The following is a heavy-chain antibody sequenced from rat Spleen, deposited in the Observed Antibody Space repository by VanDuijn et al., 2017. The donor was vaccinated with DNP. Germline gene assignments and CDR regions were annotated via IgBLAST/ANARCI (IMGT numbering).Heavy chain of an antibody. J-gene: IGHJ3*01. CDR3: ARQGDGWFAY. CDR1: GFTFSYYY. Sequence: EVQLVESGGGLVQPGMSLNLSCAASGFTFSYYYMAWVRQAPKKGLEWVATISTSGSRTYYPDSVKGRFTISRDNAKSSLYLQMNSLKSEDTATYYCARQGDGWFAYWGQGTLVTVSS. CDR2: ISTSGSRT. V-gene: IGHV5-25*01.